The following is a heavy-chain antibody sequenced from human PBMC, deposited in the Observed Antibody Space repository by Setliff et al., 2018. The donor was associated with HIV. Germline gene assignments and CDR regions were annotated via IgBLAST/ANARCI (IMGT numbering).Heavy chain of an antibody. V-gene: IGHV3-23*01. Sequence: GGSLRLSCAASRFDFNNYWMCWVRQAPGKGLEWVSALSTSGDSTYYADSVKGRFTISRDNSKNTLYLQMNSRRAEDTAVYYCAKDNTWIPNGFDYWGQGTLVTVSS. J-gene: IGHJ4*02. D-gene: IGHD5-18*01. CDR1: RFDFNNYW. CDR3: AKDNTWIPNGFDY. CDR2: LSTSGDST.